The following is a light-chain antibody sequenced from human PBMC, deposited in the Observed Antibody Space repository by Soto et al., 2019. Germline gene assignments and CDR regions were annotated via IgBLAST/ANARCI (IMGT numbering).Light chain of an antibody. V-gene: IGLV1-47*01. CDR1: SSNIGNNY. J-gene: IGLJ1*01. CDR3: AAWDDSLSVP. CDR2: RNN. Sequence: QSVLTQPPSASGTPGQRVTISCSGSSSNIGNNYVYWYHQLPGTAPKLLIYRNNQRPSGVPDRFSGSKSGTSASLAISGLRSEDEADYYCAAWDDSLSVPFGTGTKVTVL.